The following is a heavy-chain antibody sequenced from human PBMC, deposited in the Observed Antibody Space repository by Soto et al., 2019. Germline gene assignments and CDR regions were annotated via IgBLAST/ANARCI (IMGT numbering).Heavy chain of an antibody. CDR1: GGSFSGYY. J-gene: IGHJ5*01. V-gene: IGHV4-34*01. D-gene: IGHD2-15*01. CDR3: GRVVEGATRHTDFDS. Sequence: PSETLSLTCAVYGGSFSGYYWSWIRQPPGKGLEWIGEINHSGSTNYNPSLKSRVTISVDTSKNQFSLTVNSVTAADTAIYYCGRVVEGATRHTDFDSWGQGTLVTVSS. CDR2: INHSGST.